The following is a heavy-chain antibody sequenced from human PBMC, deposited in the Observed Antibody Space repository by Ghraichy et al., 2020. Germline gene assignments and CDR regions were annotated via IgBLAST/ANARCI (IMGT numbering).Heavy chain of an antibody. CDR1: GGSISSGGYY. J-gene: IGHJ4*02. CDR2: IYYSGST. CDR3: AREAVPYSSSWSLDY. V-gene: IGHV4-31*03. D-gene: IGHD6-13*01. Sequence: SETLSLTCTVSGGSISSGGYYWSWIRQHPGKGLEWIGYIYYSGSTYYNPSLKSRVTISVDTSKNQFSLKVSSVTAADTAVYYCAREAVPYSSSWSLDYWGQGTLVTVSS.